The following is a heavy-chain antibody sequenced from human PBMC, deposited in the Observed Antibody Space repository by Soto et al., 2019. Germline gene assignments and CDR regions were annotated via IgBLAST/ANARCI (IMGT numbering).Heavy chain of an antibody. V-gene: IGHV4-39*01. J-gene: IGHJ4*02. CDR1: GGSISSSSYY. D-gene: IGHD6-19*01. Sequence: ETLSLTCTVSGGSISSSSYYWGWISQPPGKGLEWIGSIYYSGSTYYNPSLKSRVTISVDTSKNQFSLKLSSMTAADTAVYYCARQFDSSGWYYGDYFDYCGQGTLVTVSS. CDR2: IYYSGST. CDR3: ARQFDSSGWYYGDYFDY.